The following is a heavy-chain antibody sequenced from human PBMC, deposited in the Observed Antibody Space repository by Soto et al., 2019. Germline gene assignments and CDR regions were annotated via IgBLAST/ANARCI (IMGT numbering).Heavy chain of an antibody. Sequence: DSVQVSCKASGYTFTSYYMHWVRQAPGQGLEWMGIINPSGGSTSYAQKFQGRVTMTRDTSTSTVYMELSSLRSEDTAVYYCASSVGGGDCYSDDFESWGKGKMVTVSS. J-gene: IGHJ3*02. V-gene: IGHV1-46*01. D-gene: IGHD2-21*02. CDR3: ASSVGGGDCYSDDFES. CDR1: GYTFTSYY. CDR2: INPSGGST.